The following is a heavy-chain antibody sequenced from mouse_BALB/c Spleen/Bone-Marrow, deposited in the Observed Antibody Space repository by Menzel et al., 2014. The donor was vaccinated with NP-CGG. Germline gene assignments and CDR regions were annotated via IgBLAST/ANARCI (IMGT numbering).Heavy chain of an antibody. CDR3: ARRDGYLDY. CDR1: GFTFSSYA. D-gene: IGHD2-3*01. Sequence: EVHLVESGGGLVKPGGSLKLSCAASGFTFSSYAMSWVRQTPEKRLEWVATISSGGSYTYYPDSAKGRFTISRDNAKNTLYLQMSSLRSEDTAMYYCARRDGYLDYWGQGTTLTVS. J-gene: IGHJ2*01. V-gene: IGHV5-9-3*01. CDR2: ISSGGSYT.